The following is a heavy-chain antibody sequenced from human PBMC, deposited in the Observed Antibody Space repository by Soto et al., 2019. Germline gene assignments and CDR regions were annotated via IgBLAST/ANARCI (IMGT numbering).Heavy chain of an antibody. Sequence: PGGSLRLACPASGFTFSSYAMSWVRQAPGKGLEWVSAISVSGGSTYYADSVKGRFTISRDNSKNTLYLQMNSLRAEDTAVYYCANSAKNYDFWSGYSGMYYYYGMDVWGQGTTVTVSS. CDR3: ANSAKNYDFWSGYSGMYYYYGMDV. CDR1: GFTFSSYA. V-gene: IGHV3-23*01. J-gene: IGHJ6*02. CDR2: ISVSGGST. D-gene: IGHD3-3*01.